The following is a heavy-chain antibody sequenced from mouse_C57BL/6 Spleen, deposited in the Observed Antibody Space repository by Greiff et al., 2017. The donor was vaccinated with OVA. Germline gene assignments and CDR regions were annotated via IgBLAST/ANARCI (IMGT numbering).Heavy chain of an antibody. CDR1: GFTFSDYG. D-gene: IGHD1-1*01. CDR3: ARVYGSSFAMDY. V-gene: IGHV5-17*01. Sequence: EVNVVESGGGLVKPGGSLKLSCAASGFTFSDYGMHWVRQAPEKGLEWVAYISSGSSTIYYADTVKGRFTISRDNAKNTLFLQMTSLRSEDTAMYYCARVYGSSFAMDYWGQGTSVTVSS. J-gene: IGHJ4*01. CDR2: ISSGSSTI.